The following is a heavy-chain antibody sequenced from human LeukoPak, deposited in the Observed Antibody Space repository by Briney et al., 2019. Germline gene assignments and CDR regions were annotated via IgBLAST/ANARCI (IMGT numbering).Heavy chain of an antibody. D-gene: IGHD3-3*01. Sequence: PSETLSHSCVVSRGSISSSSYYWGWIRQPPGKGLEWIGRIYYSGSTYYNPSLKSQSTISVDTSKNQFSLKLSSVTAADTAVYYCARLSADYDFWSGYSNWFDPWGQGTLVTVSS. V-gene: IGHV4-39*01. J-gene: IGHJ5*02. CDR1: RGSISSSSYY. CDR2: IYYSGST. CDR3: ARLSADYDFWSGYSNWFDP.